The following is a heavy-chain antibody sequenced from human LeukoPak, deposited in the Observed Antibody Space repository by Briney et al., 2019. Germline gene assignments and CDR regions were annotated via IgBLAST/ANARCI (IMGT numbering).Heavy chain of an antibody. D-gene: IGHD5-24*01. Sequence: GGSLRLSCAASGFTVSSHYMSWVRQAPGKGLEWVSVIYSGGSTYYVDSVKGRFTISRDNSKNTLYLQMNSLRAEDTAVYYCARDRLWGDGYNLVDYWGQGTLVTVSS. CDR2: IYSGGST. J-gene: IGHJ4*02. CDR1: GFTVSSHY. V-gene: IGHV3-66*01. CDR3: ARDRLWGDGYNLVDY.